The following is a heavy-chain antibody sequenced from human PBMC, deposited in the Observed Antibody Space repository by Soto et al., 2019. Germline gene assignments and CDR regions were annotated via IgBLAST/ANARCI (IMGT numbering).Heavy chain of an antibody. D-gene: IGHD2-2*01. V-gene: IGHV1-18*01. Sequence: GVSVKVSCKASGYTFTSYGISWVRQAPGQGLEWMGWISAYNGNTNYAQKLQGRVTMTTDTSTSTAYMELRSLRSDDTAVYYCASGLRGDYCISTSCYDSRYGMDVWGQGTTVTVSS. CDR3: ASGLRGDYCISTSCYDSRYGMDV. J-gene: IGHJ6*02. CDR1: GYTFTSYG. CDR2: ISAYNGNT.